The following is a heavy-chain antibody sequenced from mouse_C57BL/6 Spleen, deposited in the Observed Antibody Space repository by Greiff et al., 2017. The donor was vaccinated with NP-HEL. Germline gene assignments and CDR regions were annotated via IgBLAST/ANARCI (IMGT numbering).Heavy chain of an antibody. CDR2: INPNNGGT. V-gene: IGHV1-22*01. D-gene: IGHD2-4*01. Sequence: EVKLVESGPELVKPGASVKMSCKASGYTFTDYNMHWVKQSHGKSLEWIGYINPNNGGTSYNQKFKGKATLTVNKSSSTAYMELRSLTSEDSAVYYCAREMDYGAWFAYWGQGTLVTVSA. CDR3: AREMDYGAWFAY. J-gene: IGHJ3*01. CDR1: GYTFTDYN.